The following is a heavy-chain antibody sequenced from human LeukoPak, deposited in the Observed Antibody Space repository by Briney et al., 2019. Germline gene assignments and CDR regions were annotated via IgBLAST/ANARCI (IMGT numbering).Heavy chain of an antibody. CDR1: GYTFSTYG. J-gene: IGHJ4*02. V-gene: IGHV1-18*01. CDR3: ARDTGGTYRHPYDFDY. CDR2: ISAYNGNT. D-gene: IGHD1-26*01. Sequence: EASVMVSCKASGYTFSTYGISWVRQAPGQGLEWMGWISAYNGNTNYAPNLQGRVTMTTDTSTSTAYMELRSLKSDDTAVYYCARDTGGTYRHPYDFDYWGQGTLVTVSS.